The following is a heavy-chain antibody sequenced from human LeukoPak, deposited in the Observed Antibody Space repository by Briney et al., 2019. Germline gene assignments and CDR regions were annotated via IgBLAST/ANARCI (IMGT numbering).Heavy chain of an antibody. D-gene: IGHD2-15*01. Sequence: SETLSLTCVVSGGSASGYYWGWIRQPPGRGLEWIGYVYYSGSTNYNPSFKSRITISVDTSRNQFSLQLSSVTAADTAVYYCARIHRYCSGGACYVLDNWGQGTLVAVSS. V-gene: IGHV4-59*02. CDR1: GGSASGYY. CDR3: ARIHRYCSGGACYVLDN. J-gene: IGHJ4*02. CDR2: VYYSGST.